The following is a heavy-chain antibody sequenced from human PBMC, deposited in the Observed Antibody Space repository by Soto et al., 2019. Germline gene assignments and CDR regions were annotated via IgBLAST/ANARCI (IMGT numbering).Heavy chain of an antibody. CDR3: ARDSPSSGSDY. J-gene: IGHJ4*02. Sequence: ASVKVSCKASGYTFTGYYMHWVRQAPGQGLEWMGWINAGNGNTKYSQKFQGRVTITRDTSASTAYMELSSLRSEDTAVYYCARDSPSSGSDYWGQGTLVTVSS. CDR1: GYTFTGYY. V-gene: IGHV1-3*01. D-gene: IGHD6-25*01. CDR2: INAGNGNT.